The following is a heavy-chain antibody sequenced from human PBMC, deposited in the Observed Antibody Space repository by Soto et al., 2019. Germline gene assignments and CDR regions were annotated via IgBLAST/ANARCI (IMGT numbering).Heavy chain of an antibody. CDR3: ARDGGRGHYGSGSYYKPRYFDY. D-gene: IGHD3-10*01. J-gene: IGHJ4*02. V-gene: IGHV4-34*01. CDR1: GGSFSGYD. CDR2: INHSGST. Sequence: SETLCLTCAVSGGSFSGYDWGWIRQPPGKGLEWIGEINHSGSTNYNPPIKRRVTISVDTSKNQSSLKLSSVTAADTAVYYCARDGGRGHYGSGSYYKPRYFDYWGQGTLVTVSS.